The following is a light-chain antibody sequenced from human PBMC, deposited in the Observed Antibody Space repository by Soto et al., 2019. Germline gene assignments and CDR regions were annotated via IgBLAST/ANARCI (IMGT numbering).Light chain of an antibody. CDR2: GAS. Sequence: EIVLTQSPGTLSLSPGERATLSCRASQSVSSSYLAWYQQRPGQAPRLLIYGASSRATGIPDRFSGGGSGTEFILTISRLEPEDFAVYFCQHYGSSPMYIFGQGTKVEIK. CDR1: QSVSSSY. V-gene: IGKV3-20*01. J-gene: IGKJ2*01. CDR3: QHYGSSPMYI.